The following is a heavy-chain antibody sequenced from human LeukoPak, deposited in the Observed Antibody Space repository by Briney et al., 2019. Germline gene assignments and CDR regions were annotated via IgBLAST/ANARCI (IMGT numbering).Heavy chain of an antibody. CDR2: ISYDGSNK. J-gene: IGHJ3*02. V-gene: IGHV3-30*18. CDR3: ANLAAAGTGAFDI. Sequence: GGSLRLSCAASGFTFSSYGMHWVRQAPGKGLEWVAVISYDGSNKYYADSVKGRFTISRDNSKNTLYLQMSSLRAEDTAVYYCANLAAAGTGAFDIWGQGTMVTVSS. D-gene: IGHD6-13*01. CDR1: GFTFSSYG.